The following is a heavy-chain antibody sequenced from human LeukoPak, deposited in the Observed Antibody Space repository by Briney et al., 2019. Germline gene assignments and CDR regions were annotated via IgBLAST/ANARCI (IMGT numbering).Heavy chain of an antibody. CDR3: AKGDSYGYTAPIDY. CDR1: GFTFDDYA. Sequence: GGSLRLSCVASGFTFDDYAMHWVRHAPGKGLEWVSGISWNSGSIGYADSVKGRFTISRDNAKNSLYLQMNSLRAEDTALYYCAKGDSYGYTAPIDYWGQGTLVTVSS. D-gene: IGHD5-18*01. J-gene: IGHJ4*02. CDR2: ISWNSGSI. V-gene: IGHV3-9*01.